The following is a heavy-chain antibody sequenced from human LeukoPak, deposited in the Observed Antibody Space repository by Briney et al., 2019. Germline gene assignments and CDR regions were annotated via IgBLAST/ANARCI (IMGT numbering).Heavy chain of an antibody. CDR3: TRDQTPYY. Sequence: PGRSLRLSCTASEFTFGDYAMTWVRQAPGKGLEWVGFIASETYGGTAEYAASVKGRFIISRDDSKSIAYLQMNSLKTEDTAVYYCTRDQTPYYWGQGTLVTVSS. CDR2: IASETYGGTA. J-gene: IGHJ4*02. V-gene: IGHV3-49*04. CDR1: EFTFGDYA.